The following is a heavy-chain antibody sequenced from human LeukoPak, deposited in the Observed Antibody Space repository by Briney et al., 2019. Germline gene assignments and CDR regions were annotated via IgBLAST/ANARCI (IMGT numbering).Heavy chain of an antibody. CDR3: ARGGYSSSWALPYNWFDP. Sequence: SETLSLTCTVSGGSISSYYWSWIRQPPGKGLEWIGYIYYSGSTNYNPSLKSRVTISVDTSKNQFSLKLSSVTAADTAVYYCARGGYSSSWALPYNWFDPWGQGTLVTVSS. CDR1: GGSISSYY. CDR2: IYYSGST. V-gene: IGHV4-59*12. D-gene: IGHD6-13*01. J-gene: IGHJ5*02.